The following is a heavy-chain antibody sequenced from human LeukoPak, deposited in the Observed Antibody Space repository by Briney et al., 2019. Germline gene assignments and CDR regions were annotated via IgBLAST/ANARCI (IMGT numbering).Heavy chain of an antibody. CDR3: ARDGATGRGYYYYYYGMDV. D-gene: IGHD3-9*01. Sequence: SVKVSCKASGGTFSSYAISWVRQAPGQGLEWMGRIIPILGIANYAQKFQGRVTITADKSTSPAYMELSSLRSEDTAVYYCARDGATGRGYYYYYYGMDVWGQGTTVTVSS. V-gene: IGHV1-69*04. CDR2: IIPILGIA. J-gene: IGHJ6*02. CDR1: GGTFSSYA.